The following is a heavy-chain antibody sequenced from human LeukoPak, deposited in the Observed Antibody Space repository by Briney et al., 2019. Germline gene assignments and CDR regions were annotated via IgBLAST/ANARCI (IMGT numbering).Heavy chain of an antibody. CDR3: ARVPSSSFVGLEYWFDP. CDR1: GFTFDDYG. Sequence: GGSLRLSCAASGFTFDDYGMSWVRQAPGKGLEWVSGINWNGGSTGYADSVKGRFTISRDNAKNSLYLQTNSLRAEDTALYYCARVPSSSFVGLEYWFDPWGQGTLVTVSS. J-gene: IGHJ5*02. CDR2: INWNGGST. V-gene: IGHV3-20*04. D-gene: IGHD6-13*01.